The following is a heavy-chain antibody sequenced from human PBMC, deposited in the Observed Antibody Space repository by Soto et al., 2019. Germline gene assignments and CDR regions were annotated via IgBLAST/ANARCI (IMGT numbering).Heavy chain of an antibody. J-gene: IGHJ4*02. CDR2: IYYSGST. CDR1: GGSISSYY. D-gene: IGHD6-19*01. Sequence: SETLSLTCTVSGGSISSYYWSWIRQPPGKGLEWIGYIYYSGSTNYNPSLKSRVTISVDTSKNQFSLKLSSVTAADTAVYYCARLTAEATAAEYSSGPDYWGQGTLVTVSS. CDR3: ARLTAEATAAEYSSGPDY. V-gene: IGHV4-59*01.